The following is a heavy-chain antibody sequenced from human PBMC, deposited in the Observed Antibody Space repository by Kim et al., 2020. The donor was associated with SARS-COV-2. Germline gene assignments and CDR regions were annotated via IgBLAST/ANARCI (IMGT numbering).Heavy chain of an antibody. D-gene: IGHD2-15*01. CDR2: IYPGDSDT. CDR3: ARHTRRVGYCSGGSCYGGDPYYYYGMDV. CDR1: GYSFTSYW. Sequence: GESLKISCKGSGYSFTSYWIGWVRQMPGKGLEWMGIIYPGDSDTRYSPSFQGQVTISADKSISTAYLQWSSLKASDTAMYYCARHTRRVGYCSGGSCYGGDPYYYYGMDVWGQGTTVTVSS. V-gene: IGHV5-51*01. J-gene: IGHJ6*02.